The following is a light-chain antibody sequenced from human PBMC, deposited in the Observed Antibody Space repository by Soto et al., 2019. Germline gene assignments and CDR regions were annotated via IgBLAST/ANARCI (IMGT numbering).Light chain of an antibody. V-gene: IGKV1-27*01. CDR2: AAS. Sequence: DIQMTQSPSSLSASVGDRVTITCPASQGIDTYLAWYQQKPGQVPKLLIYAASTLQSGVPSRFSGSGSGTDFTLTISSLQPEDVATYFCQKYTRAPFTFGPGTNVDIK. CDR1: QGIDTY. J-gene: IGKJ3*01. CDR3: QKYTRAPFT.